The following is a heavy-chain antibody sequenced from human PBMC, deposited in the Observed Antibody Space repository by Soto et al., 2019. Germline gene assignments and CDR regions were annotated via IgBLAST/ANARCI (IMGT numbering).Heavy chain of an antibody. CDR2: IYPGDSDT. V-gene: IGHV5-51*01. J-gene: IGHJ3*02. Sequence: GESLKISCKGSGYSFINYWIGWVRQMPGKGLEWMGIIYPGDSDTRYSPSFKGQATISADKSINTAYLQWSSLEASDTAMYYCARQDEYSRLFDIWGQGTMVTVSS. CDR1: GYSFINYW. D-gene: IGHD6-13*01. CDR3: ARQDEYSRLFDI.